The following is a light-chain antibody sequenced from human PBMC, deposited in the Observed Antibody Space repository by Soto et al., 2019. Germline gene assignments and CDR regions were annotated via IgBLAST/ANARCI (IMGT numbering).Light chain of an antibody. CDR2: AAS. J-gene: IGKJ4*01. CDR1: QSIAHY. Sequence: DIQMTQSPSSLSASVGDSITITCRASQSIAHYLNWYQQKPGKAPKLLIYAASSLQDGVPSRFSGSGSGTYFTLSISGLQPEDFATYFCQQSYGLPPLTFGGGTKVDIK. V-gene: IGKV1-39*01. CDR3: QQSYGLPPLT.